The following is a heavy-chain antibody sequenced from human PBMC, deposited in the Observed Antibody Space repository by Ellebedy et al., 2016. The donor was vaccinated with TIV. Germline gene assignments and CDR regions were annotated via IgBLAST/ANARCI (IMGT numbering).Heavy chain of an antibody. J-gene: IGHJ4*02. D-gene: IGHD6-6*01. V-gene: IGHV4-61*05. CDR2: IHYSGTT. CDR1: GGSISSSSYY. Sequence: SETLSLTCTVSGGSISSSSYYWGWIRQSPGKGLEWIGFIHYSGTTTYNPSLNSRVTMSVDTSKNQFSLRLSSVTAADTAVYYCARSHYYSSSSHYFDYWGQGTLVTVSS. CDR3: ARSHYYSSSSHYFDY.